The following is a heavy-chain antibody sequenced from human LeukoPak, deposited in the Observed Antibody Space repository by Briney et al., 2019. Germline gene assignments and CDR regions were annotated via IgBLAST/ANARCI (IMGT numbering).Heavy chain of an antibody. V-gene: IGHV1-2*02. CDR2: INPNSGGT. CDR3: ARAGPRWYPYY. CDR1: GYTFTSYG. D-gene: IGHD4-23*01. J-gene: IGHJ4*02. Sequence: ASVKVSCKASGYTFTSYGISWVRQAPGQGLEWMGWINPNSGGTNYAQKFQGRVTMTRDTSISTAYMELSRLRSDDTAVYYCARAGPRWYPYYWGQGTLVTVSS.